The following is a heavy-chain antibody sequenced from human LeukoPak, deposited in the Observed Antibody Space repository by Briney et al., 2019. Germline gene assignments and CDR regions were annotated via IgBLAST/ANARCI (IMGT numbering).Heavy chain of an antibody. J-gene: IGHJ4*02. V-gene: IGHV4-59*08. D-gene: IGHD3-10*01. Sequence: SETLSLTCTVSGGSISNYYWSWIRQPSGKGLEWVGYIYYSGSTNYNPSLRSRVTMSVDTSKNQFSLKLSSVTAADTAVYYCARSPGTGNYFDYWGQGTLVTVSS. CDR1: GGSISNYY. CDR3: ARSPGTGNYFDY. CDR2: IYYSGST.